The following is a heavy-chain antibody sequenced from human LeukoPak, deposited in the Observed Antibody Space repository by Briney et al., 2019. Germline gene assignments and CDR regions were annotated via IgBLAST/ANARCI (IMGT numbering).Heavy chain of an antibody. V-gene: IGHV3-66*02. CDR3: ARVMYYDSSARFDY. J-gene: IGHJ4*02. Sequence: GGSLRLSCAASGFTVSSNYMSWVRQAPGKGLEWVSVIYSGGSTYYAGSVKGRFTISRDNSKNTLYLQMNSLRAEDTAVYYCARVMYYDSSARFDYWGQGTLVTVSS. CDR1: GFTVSSNY. CDR2: IYSGGST. D-gene: IGHD3-22*01.